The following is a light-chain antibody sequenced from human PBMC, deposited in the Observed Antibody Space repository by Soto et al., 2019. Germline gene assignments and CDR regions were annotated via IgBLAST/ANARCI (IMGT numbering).Light chain of an antibody. J-gene: IGKJ1*01. CDR1: QSVSSSY. Sequence: EIVLTQSPGTLSLSPGERATLSCRASQSVSSSYLAWYQQKPGQAPTLLIYGASSRATGIPDRFSGSGSGTDFTVTISRLEPEEFAVYYCQQYGSSPWTFGHGTKVEIK. CDR2: GAS. CDR3: QQYGSSPWT. V-gene: IGKV3-20*01.